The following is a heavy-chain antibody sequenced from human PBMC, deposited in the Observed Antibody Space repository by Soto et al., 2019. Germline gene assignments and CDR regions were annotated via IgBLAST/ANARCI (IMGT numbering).Heavy chain of an antibody. J-gene: IGHJ4*02. CDR3: ARDLALAGNY. CDR1: GFTFRSYA. V-gene: IGHV3-21*01. D-gene: IGHD6-19*01. Sequence: GASLRRSCAASGFTFRSYAMNWVRQTQEKGLEWVSSISSTSTYTHYADSVKGRFTISRDNANNSLFLQMNSLRAEDTAIYYCARDLALAGNYWGQGALVTVSS. CDR2: ISSTSTYT.